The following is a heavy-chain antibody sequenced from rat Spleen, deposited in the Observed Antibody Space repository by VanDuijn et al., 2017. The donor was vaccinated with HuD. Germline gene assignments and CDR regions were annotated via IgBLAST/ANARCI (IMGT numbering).Heavy chain of an antibody. D-gene: IGHD1-1*01. CDR2: ITNAAGKV. J-gene: IGHJ3*01. Sequence: EVQLVESGGGLVQPGRSLKLSCVASGFTFNNYWMTWIRQAPGKGLEWVASITNAAGKVHYPDSVKGRFTISRDNVKRILYLQMDSLRSEDTATYYCARDYSGSNWFAYWGQGTLVTVSS. CDR1: GFTFNNYW. V-gene: IGHV5-31*01. CDR3: ARDYSGSNWFAY.